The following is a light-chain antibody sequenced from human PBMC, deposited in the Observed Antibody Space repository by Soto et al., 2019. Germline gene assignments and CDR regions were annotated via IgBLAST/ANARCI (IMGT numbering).Light chain of an antibody. Sequence: IVMTQSPATLSWSPGERAALSCRASQSVFSSLAWYQQRPGQAPRLLIYGSATSATGIPDRFSGIGSGTEFTLTISSLQSEDSAVYYCQPYHSWPAFGQGTKVDI. CDR3: QPYHSWPA. V-gene: IGKV3-15*01. CDR1: QSVFSS. J-gene: IGKJ1*01. CDR2: GSA.